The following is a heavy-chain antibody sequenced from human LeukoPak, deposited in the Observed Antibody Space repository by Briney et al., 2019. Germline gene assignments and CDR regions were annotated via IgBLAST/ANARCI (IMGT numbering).Heavy chain of an antibody. CDR3: ARGEYSSSWTSSTNWFDP. J-gene: IGHJ5*02. CDR2: IYYSGST. Sequence: PSETLSLTCTVSGGSISSGDYYWSWIRQPPGKGLEWIGYIYYSGSTYYNPSLKSRVTISVDTSKNQFSLKLCSVTAADTAVYYCARGEYSSSWTSSTNWFDPWGQGTLVTVSS. D-gene: IGHD6-13*01. CDR1: GGSISSGDYY. V-gene: IGHV4-30-4*08.